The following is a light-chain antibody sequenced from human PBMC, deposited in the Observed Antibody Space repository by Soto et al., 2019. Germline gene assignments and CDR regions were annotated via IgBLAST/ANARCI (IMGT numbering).Light chain of an antibody. V-gene: IGLV1-44*01. Sequence: QSVLTQPPSASGTPGQRVTISCSGGSSNIGTNAVNWYQQLPGTAPKLLINNNNQRPSGVPDRFSGSKSGTSASLAIRGLQSEDEADYYCAAWDDSLNGYVFGTGTKLTVL. CDR2: NNN. CDR3: AAWDDSLNGYV. J-gene: IGLJ1*01. CDR1: SSNIGTNA.